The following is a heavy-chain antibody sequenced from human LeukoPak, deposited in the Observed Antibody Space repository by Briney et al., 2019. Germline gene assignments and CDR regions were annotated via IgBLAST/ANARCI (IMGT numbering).Heavy chain of an antibody. J-gene: IGHJ6*02. V-gene: IGHV1-18*01. D-gene: IGHD2-2*01. CDR2: ISAYNGNT. Sequence: ASVKVSCKASGYIFTSYGISWVRQAPGQGLEWMGWISAYNGNTNYAQKLQGRVTMTTDTSTTTAYMELRSLRSGDTAVYYCARRGSTSDTHYYYYGMDVWGQGTTVTVSS. CDR1: GYIFTSYG. CDR3: ARRGSTSDTHYYYYGMDV.